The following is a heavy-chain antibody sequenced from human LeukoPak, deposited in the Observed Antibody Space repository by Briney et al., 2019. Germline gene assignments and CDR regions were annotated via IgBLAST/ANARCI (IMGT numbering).Heavy chain of an antibody. CDR2: ILPGGKES. CDR3: MAAHGY. J-gene: IGHJ4*02. V-gene: IGHV3-7*01. D-gene: IGHD5-24*01. Sequence: GGSLRLSCVVSGYSYSTNMMTWVRQAPGKGLEWVATILPGGKESYRVESVKGRFTVSRDNPKNSLFLQMNSLRVDDTAVYYCMAAHGYWGQGTLVTVSS. CDR1: GYSYSTNM.